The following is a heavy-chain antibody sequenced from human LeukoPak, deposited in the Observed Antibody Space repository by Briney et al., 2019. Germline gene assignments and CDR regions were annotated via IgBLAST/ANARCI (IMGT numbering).Heavy chain of an antibody. D-gene: IGHD1-26*01. CDR1: GFTFSSYA. CDR3: AREVGRSYYFDY. Sequence: PGGSLRLSCAASGFTFSSYAMHWVRQAPGKGLEWVAVISYDGSNKYYADSVKGRFTISRDNAKNTLYLQMNSLRAEDTAVYYCAREVGRSYYFDYWGQGTLVTVSS. J-gene: IGHJ4*02. CDR2: ISYDGSNK. V-gene: IGHV3-30-3*01.